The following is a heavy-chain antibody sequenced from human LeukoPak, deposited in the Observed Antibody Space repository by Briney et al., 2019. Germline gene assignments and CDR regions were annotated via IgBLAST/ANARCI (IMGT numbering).Heavy chain of an antibody. Sequence: ASVTVSCQASGYTLTSYYMHWVRQAPGQGLEWMGTINTSGGSTGNAQKFQGRATMTGDTSTSTVYMELGSLRSEDTAVYYCAIPPEAYYDILCRNYWGQGTLVTVSS. V-gene: IGHV1-46*01. J-gene: IGHJ4*02. CDR1: GYTLTSYY. CDR3: AIPPEAYYDILCRNY. D-gene: IGHD3-9*01. CDR2: INTSGGST.